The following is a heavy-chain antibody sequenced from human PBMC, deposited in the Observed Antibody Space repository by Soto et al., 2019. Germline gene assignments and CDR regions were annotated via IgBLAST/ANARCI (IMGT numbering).Heavy chain of an antibody. CDR2: ISYDGSNK. CDR3: AKLYHHYRIDYFSMISYGDYSIGDY. J-gene: IGHJ4*02. CDR1: GFTFSSYG. D-gene: IGHD4-17*01. V-gene: IGHV3-30*18. Sequence: GGSLRLSCAASGFTFSSYGMHWVRQAPGKGLEWVAVISYDGSNKYYADSVKGRFTISRDNSKNTLYLQMNSLRAEDTDVYYCAKLYHHYRIDYFSMISYGDYSIGDYWGQGTLVTVSS.